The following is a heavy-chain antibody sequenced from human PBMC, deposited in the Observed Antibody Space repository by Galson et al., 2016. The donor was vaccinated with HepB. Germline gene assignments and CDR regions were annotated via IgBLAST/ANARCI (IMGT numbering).Heavy chain of an antibody. D-gene: IGHD5-18*01. V-gene: IGHV3-73*01. Sequence: SLRLSCAASGFTFSGSVMYWVRQASGKGLEWVGRIRTKANNYATSYAASVKGRFTISRDDSKNTAYLQMDSLKTEDTAVYSCSGVDTTMVVDVWGKGTTVTVSS. CDR3: SGVDTTMVVDV. CDR1: GFTFSGSV. J-gene: IGHJ6*04. CDR2: IRTKANNYAT.